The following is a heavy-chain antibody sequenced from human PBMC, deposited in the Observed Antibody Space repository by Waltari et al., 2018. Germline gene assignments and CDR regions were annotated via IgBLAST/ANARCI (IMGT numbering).Heavy chain of an antibody. CDR2: INPSGGST. CDR3: ARSITIFGAALGIHYGMDV. CDR1: GYTFTSYY. V-gene: IGHV1-46*01. D-gene: IGHD3-3*01. Sequence: QVQLVQSGAEVKKPGASVKVSCKASGYTFTSYYMHWVRQAPGQGLEWMGIINPSGGSTSYEQKFQGRVTMTRDTSTSTVYMELSSLRSEDTAVYYCARSITIFGAALGIHYGMDVWGQGTTVTVSS. J-gene: IGHJ6*02.